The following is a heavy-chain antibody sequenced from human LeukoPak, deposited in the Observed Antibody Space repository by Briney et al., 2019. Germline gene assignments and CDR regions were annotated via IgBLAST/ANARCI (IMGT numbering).Heavy chain of an antibody. V-gene: IGHV1-69*06. D-gene: IGHD4-17*01. CDR3: ARHGDYEGDAFDI. Sequence: SVKVSCKASGYTFTSYGISWVRQAPGQGLEWMGGIIPIFGTANYAQKSQGRVTITADKSTSTAYMELSSLRSEDTAEYYCARHGDYEGDAFDIWGQGTMVTVSS. CDR1: GYTFTSYG. J-gene: IGHJ3*02. CDR2: IIPIFGTA.